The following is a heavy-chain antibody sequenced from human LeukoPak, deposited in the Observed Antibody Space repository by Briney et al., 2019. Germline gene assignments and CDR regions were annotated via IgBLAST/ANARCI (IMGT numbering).Heavy chain of an antibody. CDR2: IDTSGST. D-gene: IGHD3-16*02. V-gene: IGHV4-61*02. CDR3: ARALYDYVWGSYRLRPTYYYYMDV. CDR1: GDSIGSGDYY. Sequence: SQTLSLTCTVSGDSIGSGDYYWSWIRQPAGKGLEWIGRIDTSGSTNYNPSLNSRVTISLDTSKNQFSLKLSSVTAADTAVYYCARALYDYVWGSYRLRPTYYYYMDVWGKGTTVTISS. J-gene: IGHJ6*03.